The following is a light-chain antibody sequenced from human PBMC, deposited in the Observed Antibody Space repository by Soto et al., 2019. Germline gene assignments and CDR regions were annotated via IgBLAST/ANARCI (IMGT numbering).Light chain of an antibody. CDR2: AAS. J-gene: IGKJ4*01. Sequence: DLQMTQSPPSLSAYVGDRVIVTCRASHDIGNALAWYQQRPGKSPRLIIYAASTLQPGVSARFSGSGSGTDFTLAISRLRPEDVATYYCQSYNSGPFTFGGGTKVEVK. CDR1: HDIGNA. CDR3: QSYNSGPFT. V-gene: IGKV1-27*01.